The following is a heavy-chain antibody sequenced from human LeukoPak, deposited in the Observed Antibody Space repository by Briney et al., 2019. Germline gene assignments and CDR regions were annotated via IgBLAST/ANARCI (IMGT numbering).Heavy chain of an antibody. Sequence: SETLSLTCTVSGGSTSGYYWSWIRQPPGKGLEWIGDIYYIGSTNYNPSLKSRVTISVDTSKNQFSLNLSSVTAADTAVYYCARDRRFNGMDVWGQGTTVTVSS. J-gene: IGHJ6*02. CDR1: GGSTSGYY. CDR3: ARDRRFNGMDV. CDR2: IYYIGST. D-gene: IGHD3-3*01. V-gene: IGHV4-59*01.